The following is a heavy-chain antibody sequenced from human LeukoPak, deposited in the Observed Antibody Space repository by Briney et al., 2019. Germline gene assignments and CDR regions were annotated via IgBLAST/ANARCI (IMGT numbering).Heavy chain of an antibody. CDR1: GFIFSSYG. D-gene: IGHD1-26*01. J-gene: IGHJ4*02. CDR3: AREGGRVGAPLDY. CDR2: IWSDGSSK. Sequence: QPGRSLRLSCAASGFIFSSYGMHWVRQAPGKGLEWVAVIWSDGSSKYYSDSVKGRVTISRDNSKNTVYLQMNSLRAEDTAMYYCAREGGRVGAPLDYWGQGTLVTVSS. V-gene: IGHV3-33*08.